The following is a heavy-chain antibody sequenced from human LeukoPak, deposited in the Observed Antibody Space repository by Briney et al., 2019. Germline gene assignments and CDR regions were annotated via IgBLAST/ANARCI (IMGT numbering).Heavy chain of an antibody. CDR2: IYTSGST. CDR3: ARQSSHSSSWYYYYYMDV. Sequence: SETLSLTCTVSGGSISSYYWSWIRQPPGKGLEWIGYIYTSGSTNYNPSLKSRVTISVDTSKNQFSLKLSSVTAADTAVYYCARQSSHSSSWYYYYYMDVWGKGTTVTVSS. V-gene: IGHV4-4*09. D-gene: IGHD6-13*01. J-gene: IGHJ6*03. CDR1: GGSISSYY.